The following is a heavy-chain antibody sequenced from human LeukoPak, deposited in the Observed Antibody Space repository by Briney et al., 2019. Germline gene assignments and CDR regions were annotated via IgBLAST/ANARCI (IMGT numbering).Heavy chain of an antibody. CDR1: GYSFTNYA. D-gene: IGHD5-18*01. V-gene: IGHV7-4-1*02. CDR3: ARGLPKIQLWLGDAFDI. CDR2: INTNTGNP. Sequence: GASVKDSCKASGYSFTNYAMNWMRQAPGQGLEWMGWINTNTGNPTYAQGFTGRFVFSLDTSVSTAYLQISSLKAEDTAVYYCARGLPKIQLWLGDAFDIWGQGTMVTVSS. J-gene: IGHJ3*02.